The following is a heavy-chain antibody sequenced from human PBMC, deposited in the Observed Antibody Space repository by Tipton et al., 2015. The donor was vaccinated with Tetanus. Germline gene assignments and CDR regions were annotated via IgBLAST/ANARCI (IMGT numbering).Heavy chain of an antibody. D-gene: IGHD3-16*01. CDR1: GYTFSRYG. CDR3: ASGVPVFREITLEY. V-gene: IGHV1-18*01. CDR2: IGAGSGEA. Sequence: QSGAEVKKPGASVKVSCKASGYTFSRYGISWVRQARGQGLEWMGWIGAGSGEAYYAHRFQDRVTLTTDASSSTVYMELRNLRWDDTAAYSCASGVPVFREITLEYWGQRTLVTLPS. J-gene: IGHJ4*02.